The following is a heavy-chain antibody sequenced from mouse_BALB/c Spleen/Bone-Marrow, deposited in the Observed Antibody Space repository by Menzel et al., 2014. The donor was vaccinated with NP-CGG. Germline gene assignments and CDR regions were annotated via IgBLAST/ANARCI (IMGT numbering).Heavy chain of an antibody. CDR3: GRWAN. Sequence: EVKLVESGPELVKPGTSVKISCETSGYSFTDYFMNWVKQSHGKSLEWIGRINPYNGDTFYNQKFKDKATLTVDKSSSTAHMELLNLTSQDSAVYYCGRWANWGQGTTLTVSS. V-gene: IGHV1-37*01. J-gene: IGHJ2*01. CDR1: GYSFTDYF. CDR2: INPYNGDT.